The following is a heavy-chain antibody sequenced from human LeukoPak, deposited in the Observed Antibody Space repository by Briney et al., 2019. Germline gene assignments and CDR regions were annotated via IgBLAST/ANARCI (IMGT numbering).Heavy chain of an antibody. Sequence: ASVKVSCKASGYTFTGYYMHWVRQAPGQGLEWMGWMNTNSGNTGYAQKFQGRVTMTRNTSISTAYMELSSLRSEDTAVYYCAREKDTTNWFDPWGRGTLVTVSS. CDR1: GYTFTGYY. CDR2: MNTNSGNT. J-gene: IGHJ5*02. V-gene: IGHV1-8*02. CDR3: AREKDTTNWFDP. D-gene: IGHD1-26*01.